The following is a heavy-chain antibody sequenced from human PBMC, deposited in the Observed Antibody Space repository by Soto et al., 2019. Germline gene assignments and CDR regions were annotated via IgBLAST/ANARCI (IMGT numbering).Heavy chain of an antibody. J-gene: IGHJ4*02. CDR3: TTTSAYCGGDCYSLIFDY. V-gene: IGHV3-15*01. D-gene: IGHD2-21*02. CDR2: IKSKTDGGTT. CDR1: GFPFSSYS. Sequence: GGSLRLSCAASGFPFSSYSMNWVRQAPGKGLEWVGRIKSKTDGGTTDYAAPVKGRFTISRDDSKNTLYLQMNSLKTEDTAVYYCTTTSAYCGGDCYSLIFDYWGQGTLVTVSS.